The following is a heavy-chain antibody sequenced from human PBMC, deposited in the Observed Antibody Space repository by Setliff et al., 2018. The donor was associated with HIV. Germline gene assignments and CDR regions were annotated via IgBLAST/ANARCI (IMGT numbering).Heavy chain of an antibody. Sequence: GESLKISCVTSGFTFTNYAMTWVRQAPGEGLEYVSAISGSGGITYYADSVKGRFTLSRDNSKNTLYLQMNSLRAEDTAVYYCARGSVTMIVVFDYWGQGTLVTVSS. J-gene: IGHJ4*02. V-gene: IGHV3-23*01. CDR3: ARGSVTMIVVFDY. D-gene: IGHD3-22*01. CDR1: GFTFTNYA. CDR2: ISGSGGIT.